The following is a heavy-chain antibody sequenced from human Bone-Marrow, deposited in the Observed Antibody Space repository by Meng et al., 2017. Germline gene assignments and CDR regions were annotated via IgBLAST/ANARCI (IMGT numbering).Heavy chain of an antibody. J-gene: IGHJ5*02. CDR2: IGHSGFT. Sequence: QPQLQESGPGLVRPSEGLSLTCSVAGGSISTSGYYWGWVRQPPGKGLEWIGRIGHSGFTYYTPSLKSRVTVSIDTSRNQFSLWLTSVTAADTAVYYCVRSSAWVRTGFDPWGQGTLVTVSS. D-gene: IGHD6-19*01. CDR3: VRSSAWVRTGFDP. V-gene: IGHV4-39*01. CDR1: GGSISTSGYY.